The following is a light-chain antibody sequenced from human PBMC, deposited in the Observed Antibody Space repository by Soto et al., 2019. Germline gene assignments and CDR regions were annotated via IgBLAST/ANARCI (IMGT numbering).Light chain of an antibody. CDR3: SSYAGSYAFV. CDR1: SSDIGGYNY. CDR2: DVR. V-gene: IGLV2-11*01. J-gene: IGLJ1*01. Sequence: QSALTQPRSVSGSPGQSVTISCTGTSSDIGGYNYVSWYQQHPGKAPKLMIYDVRKRPSGVPDRFSGSKSGNTASPTVSGLQAEDEADYYCSSYAGSYAFVFGTGTKLTVL.